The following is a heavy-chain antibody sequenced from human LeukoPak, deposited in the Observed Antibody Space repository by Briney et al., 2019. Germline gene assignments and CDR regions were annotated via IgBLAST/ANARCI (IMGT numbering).Heavy chain of an antibody. Sequence: GGSLRLSCAASGFTFSAYEMNWVRQASGKGLEWVSYIGSSGSTVYYADSVKGRFTIPRDNAKNSLYMQMESLRDEDTAIYYCARDTLEYSNSPDALDIWGQGTMVTVSS. V-gene: IGHV3-48*03. J-gene: IGHJ3*02. CDR3: ARDTLEYSNSPDALDI. CDR2: IGSSGSTV. D-gene: IGHD4-23*01. CDR1: GFTFSAYE.